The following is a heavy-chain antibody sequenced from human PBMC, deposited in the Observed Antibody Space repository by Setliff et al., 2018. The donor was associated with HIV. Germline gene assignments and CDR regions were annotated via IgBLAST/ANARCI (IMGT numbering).Heavy chain of an antibody. V-gene: IGHV4-59*08. CDR3: ARLGRSSTGPL. CDR1: GGSISSYF. CDR2: IFYTGNT. J-gene: IGHJ4*02. D-gene: IGHD2-2*01. Sequence: SETLSLTCTVSGGSISSYFWSWIRQSPGKGLEWIAFIFYTGNTKYNPSLRSRVSMSVGTSNNQFSLNLTSVTAADTAVYYCARLGRSSTGPLWGQGTLVTVS.